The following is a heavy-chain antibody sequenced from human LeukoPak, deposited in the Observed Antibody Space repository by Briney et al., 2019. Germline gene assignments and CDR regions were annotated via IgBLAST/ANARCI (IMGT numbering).Heavy chain of an antibody. V-gene: IGHV3-23*01. CDR3: AREFGSGSYYYDY. CDR1: GFTFSTYG. Sequence: PGGSLRLSCAASGFTFSTYGMHWVRQAPGKGLEWVSAISASCGLPYYADSVKGRFTISRYNFKNTLYLQMNSLRTDDTAVYYCAREFGSGSYYYDYWGQGTLATVSS. J-gene: IGHJ4*02. D-gene: IGHD3-10*01. CDR2: ISASCGLP.